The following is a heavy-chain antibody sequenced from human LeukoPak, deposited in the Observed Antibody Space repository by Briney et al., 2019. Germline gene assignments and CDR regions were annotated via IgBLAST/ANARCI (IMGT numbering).Heavy chain of an antibody. J-gene: IGHJ4*02. D-gene: IGHD2-15*01. CDR1: GFTFSSYW. V-gene: IGHV3-74*01. Sequence: GGSLRLSCAASGFTFSSYWMHWVRQARGKGLVWVSRINSDGSSTSYADSVKGRFTISRDNAKNTLYLQMNSLRAEDTAVYYCASGVCSGGSRYSLDYCRQGTLVTVSS. CDR2: INSDGSST. CDR3: ASGVCSGGSRYSLDY.